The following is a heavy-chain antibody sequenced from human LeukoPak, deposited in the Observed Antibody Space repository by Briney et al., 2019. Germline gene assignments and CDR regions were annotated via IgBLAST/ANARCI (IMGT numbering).Heavy chain of an antibody. J-gene: IGHJ6*03. CDR3: ARDGSVCSGGSCYSSYYYMDV. Sequence: GGSLRLSWAASGFTFSSYSMNWVRQAPGKGLEWVSSISSSSSYRYYADSVKGRFTISRDNAKNSLYLQMNSLRAEDTAVYYCARDGSVCSGGSCYSSYYYMDVWGKGTTVTVSS. V-gene: IGHV3-21*01. CDR2: ISSSSSYR. CDR1: GFTFSSYS. D-gene: IGHD2-15*01.